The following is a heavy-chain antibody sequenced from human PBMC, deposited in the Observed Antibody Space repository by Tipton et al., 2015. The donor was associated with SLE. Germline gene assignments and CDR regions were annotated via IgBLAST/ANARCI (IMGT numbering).Heavy chain of an antibody. Sequence: TLSLTCTVSGYSISTGFYWGWIRQPPGKGLEWIGTIYYSGSTYYNPSLKSRVTISVDTSKNQFSLNLSSVTAADTAVYYCASHTEGSQDWGQGTLATVSS. CDR1: GYSISTGFY. V-gene: IGHV4-38-2*02. CDR2: IYYSGST. J-gene: IGHJ1*01. D-gene: IGHD4-17*01. CDR3: ASHTEGSQD.